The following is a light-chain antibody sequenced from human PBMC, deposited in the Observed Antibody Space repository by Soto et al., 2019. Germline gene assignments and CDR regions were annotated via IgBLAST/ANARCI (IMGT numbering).Light chain of an antibody. CDR2: GAS. J-gene: IGKJ2*01. CDR1: QSLSTDY. V-gene: IGKV3-20*01. CDR3: QQYWSSPST. Sequence: DIVLTQSPGTLSLSPGERATLSCWASQSLSTDYLAWYQQKPGQPPRLLIYGASSRATGIPDRFSGSGSGTDFTLTISRLEPEDFEVYYCQQYWSSPSTFGQGTKLEIK.